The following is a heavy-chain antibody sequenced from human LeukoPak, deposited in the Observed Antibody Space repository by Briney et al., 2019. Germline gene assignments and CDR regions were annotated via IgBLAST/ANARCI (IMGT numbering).Heavy chain of an antibody. D-gene: IGHD6-6*01. CDR1: GYTFTGYY. V-gene: IGHV1-2*02. CDR2: INPNSGGT. J-gene: IGHJ4*02. Sequence: ASVKVSCKASGYTFTGYYMHWVPQAPGQGLEWMGWINPNSGGTNYAQNFQGRVTMSSDTFISTAYLELRRLRSEEPAVYYCAAGDSSSSMEYWGQGTLVTVSS. CDR3: AAGDSSSSMEY.